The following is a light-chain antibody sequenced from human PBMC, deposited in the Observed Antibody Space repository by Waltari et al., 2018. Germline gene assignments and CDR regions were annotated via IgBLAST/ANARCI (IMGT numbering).Light chain of an antibody. Sequence: GSWYQHRSDKAPKLIICEGTKRPSGVSDRFSGSKSGTTASLTISGLQAEDEADYYCCSYATYHVIFGGGTKVTVL. J-gene: IGLJ2*01. V-gene: IGLV2-23*01. CDR2: EGT. CDR3: CSYATYHVI.